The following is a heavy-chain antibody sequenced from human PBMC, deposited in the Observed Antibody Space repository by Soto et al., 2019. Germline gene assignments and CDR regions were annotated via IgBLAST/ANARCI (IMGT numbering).Heavy chain of an antibody. V-gene: IGHV3-33*01. CDR1: GFTFISYG. Sequence: PGGSLRLSCAASGFTFISYGMHWVRPAPGKGLEWVAGICCGRSNKYYADSVKGRFTISRDNAKNSLYLQMNSLRAEDTAVYYCARYDSSGYYWPYYYYGMDVWGQGTTVTVSS. CDR2: ICCGRSNK. J-gene: IGHJ6*02. CDR3: ARYDSSGYYWPYYYYGMDV. D-gene: IGHD3-22*01.